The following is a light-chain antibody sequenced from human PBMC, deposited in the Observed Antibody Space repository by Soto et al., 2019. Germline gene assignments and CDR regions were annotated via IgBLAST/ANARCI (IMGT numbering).Light chain of an antibody. CDR3: QQYYDWPRT. V-gene: IGKV3D-15*01. Sequence: EVLMTQSPATLSVSPGEGATLSCRASQSVSNHLAWYQQRPGQAPRLLIYGASTRANGIPARFSGSGSGTEFTLTISSLQSEDFALYYCQQYYDWPRTFGQGTKVEIK. CDR1: QSVSNH. J-gene: IGKJ1*01. CDR2: GAS.